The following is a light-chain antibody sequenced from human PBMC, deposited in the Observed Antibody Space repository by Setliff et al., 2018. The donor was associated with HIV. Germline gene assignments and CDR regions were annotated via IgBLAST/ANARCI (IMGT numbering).Light chain of an antibody. CDR1: TGAVTSGLY. V-gene: IGLV7-46*01. J-gene: IGLJ3*02. Sequence: QAVVTQEPSLTVSPGGTVTLTCGSSTGAVTSGLYPYWFQQKPGQAPRTLIYDTSNKHSWTPARFSGSLLWCEAALTLSGAQPEDEAAYYCFLSYSGARRVFGGGTK. CDR3: FLSYSGARRV. CDR2: DTS.